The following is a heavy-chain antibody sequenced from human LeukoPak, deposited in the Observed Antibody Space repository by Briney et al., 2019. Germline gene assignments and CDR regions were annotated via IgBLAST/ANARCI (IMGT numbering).Heavy chain of an antibody. CDR3: ANSGWVIQTTDAFDI. V-gene: IGHV3-21*01. CDR2: ISSSSSYI. Sequence: GGSLRLSCAASGFTISSYSMNWVRQAPGKGLEWVSSISSSSSYIYYADSVKGRFTISRDNAKNSLYLQMNSLRAEDTAVYYCANSGWVIQTTDAFDIWGQGTMVTVSS. CDR1: GFTISSYS. J-gene: IGHJ3*02. D-gene: IGHD1/OR15-1a*01.